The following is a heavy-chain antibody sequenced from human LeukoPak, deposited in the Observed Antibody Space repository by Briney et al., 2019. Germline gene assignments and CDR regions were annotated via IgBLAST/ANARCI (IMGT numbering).Heavy chain of an antibody. CDR2: INHSGST. Sequence: SETLSLTCAVYGGSFRGYYWSWIRQPPGKGLEWIGEINHSGSTNYNPSLKSRVTISVDTSKNQFSLKLSSVTAADTAVYYCARNYFWRIFGVVDYYYYYGMDVWGQGTTVTVSS. V-gene: IGHV4-34*01. CDR1: GGSFRGYY. CDR3: ARNYFWRIFGVVDYYYYYGMDV. D-gene: IGHD3-3*01. J-gene: IGHJ6*02.